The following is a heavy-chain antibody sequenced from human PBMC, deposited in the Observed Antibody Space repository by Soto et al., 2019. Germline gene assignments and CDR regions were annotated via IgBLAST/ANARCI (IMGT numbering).Heavy chain of an antibody. CDR3: ASPTREWLPPARDYYYGMDV. Sequence: QLQLVQSGAEVKKPVSSVKVSCKASGGTFRSYAISWVRQAPGQGLEWLGGIIPIFGTANYAQKFQGRVTITADKSTSTAYMELSSLRSGDTAVYYCASPTREWLPPARDYYYGMDVWGQGTTVTVSS. CDR1: GGTFRSYA. V-gene: IGHV1-69*06. J-gene: IGHJ6*02. CDR2: IIPIFGTA. D-gene: IGHD3-3*01.